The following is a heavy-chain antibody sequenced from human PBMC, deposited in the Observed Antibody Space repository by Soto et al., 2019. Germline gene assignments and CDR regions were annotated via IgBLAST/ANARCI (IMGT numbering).Heavy chain of an antibody. CDR1: GGSISSSSYY. CDR3: ARQPSSSWSSLGEFDY. V-gene: IGHV4-39*01. Sequence: SETLSLTCTVSGGSISSSSYYWGWIRQPPGKGLEWIGSIYYSGSTYYNPSLKSRVTISVDTSKNQFSLKLSSVTAADTAVYYCARQPSSSWSSLGEFDYWGQGTLVTVSS. J-gene: IGHJ4*02. CDR2: IYYSGST. D-gene: IGHD6-13*01.